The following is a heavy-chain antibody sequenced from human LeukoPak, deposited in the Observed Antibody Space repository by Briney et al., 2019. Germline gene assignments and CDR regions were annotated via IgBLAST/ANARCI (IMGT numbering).Heavy chain of an antibody. CDR3: ERVITMVRGRGGWFDP. V-gene: IGHV1-18*01. Sequence: ASVKVSCKASGYTFTSYGISWVRQAPGHGLEWMGWISAYNGNTNYAQKLQGRVTMTTDTSTSTAYMELRSLRSDDTAVYYCERVITMVRGRGGWFDPWGQGTLVTVSS. CDR2: ISAYNGNT. D-gene: IGHD3-10*01. J-gene: IGHJ5*02. CDR1: GYTFTSYG.